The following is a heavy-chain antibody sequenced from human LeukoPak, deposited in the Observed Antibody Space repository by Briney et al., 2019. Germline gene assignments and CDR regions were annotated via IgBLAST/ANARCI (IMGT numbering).Heavy chain of an antibody. D-gene: IGHD2-15*01. V-gene: IGHV3-21*01. Sequence: GGSLRLSCAASGFTFNRHKMNWVRQAPGKGLEWVSSISTSNSYIYYADSVKGRFTISRHNAKKSLYLQMNSLRAEDTAVYYCARDREEYCSGGSCTNFDFWGQGTLVTVSS. CDR2: ISTSNSYI. J-gene: IGHJ4*02. CDR1: GFTFNRHK. CDR3: ARDREEYCSGGSCTNFDF.